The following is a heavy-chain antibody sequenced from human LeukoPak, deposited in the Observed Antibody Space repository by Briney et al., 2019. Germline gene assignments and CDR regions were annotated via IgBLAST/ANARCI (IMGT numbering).Heavy chain of an antibody. CDR2: INHSGST. V-gene: IGHV4-34*01. D-gene: IGHD4-17*01. Sequence: SETLSLTCAVYGGSFSGYYWSWIRQPPGKGLEWIGEINHSGSTNYNPSPKSRVTISVDTSKNQFSLKLSSVTAADTAVYYCARYSSTVTTFDYWGQGTLVTVSS. J-gene: IGHJ4*02. CDR3: ARYSSTVTTFDY. CDR1: GGSFSGYY.